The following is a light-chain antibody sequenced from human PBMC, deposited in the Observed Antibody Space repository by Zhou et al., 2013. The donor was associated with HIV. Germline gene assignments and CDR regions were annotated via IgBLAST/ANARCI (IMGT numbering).Light chain of an antibody. J-gene: IGKJ1*01. CDR2: KAS. Sequence: DIQMTQSPSTLSASVGDRVTITCRASQSISSWLAWYQQKPGKAPKLLIYKASSLESGVPSRFSGSGSGTEFTLTISSLQPDDFATYYCQQYNSHSRPFGQGTKVEI. V-gene: IGKV1-5*03. CDR1: QSISSW. CDR3: QQYNSHSRP.